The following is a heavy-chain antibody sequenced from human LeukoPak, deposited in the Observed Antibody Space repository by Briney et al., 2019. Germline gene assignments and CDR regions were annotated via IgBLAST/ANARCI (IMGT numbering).Heavy chain of an antibody. Sequence: GGSLRLSCAASRFTFNTYGMHWVRQAPGKGLEWVAFIRYDGTNKYYADSVKGRFTISRDNSKNTLYLQMNSLRAEDTAVYYCASYEGSSGDWGQGTLVTVSS. CDR1: RFTFNTYG. V-gene: IGHV3-30*02. CDR3: ASYEGSSGD. J-gene: IGHJ4*02. D-gene: IGHD6-6*01. CDR2: IRYDGTNK.